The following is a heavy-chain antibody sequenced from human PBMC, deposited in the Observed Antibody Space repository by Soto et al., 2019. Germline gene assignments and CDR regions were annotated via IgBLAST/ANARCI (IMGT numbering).Heavy chain of an antibody. CDR3: ALRDYDSSGYTRSYYYGMDV. V-gene: IGHV1-69*13. D-gene: IGHD3-22*01. CDR1: GGTFSSYA. Sequence: ASVKVSCKASGGTFSSYAISWVRQAPGRGLEWMGGIIPIFGTANYAQEFQGRVTITADESTSTAYMELSSLRSEDTAVYYCALRDYDSSGYTRSYYYGMDVWGQGTTVTVSS. CDR2: IIPIFGTA. J-gene: IGHJ6*02.